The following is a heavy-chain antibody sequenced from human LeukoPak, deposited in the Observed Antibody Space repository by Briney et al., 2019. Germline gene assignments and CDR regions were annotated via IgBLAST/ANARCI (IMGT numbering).Heavy chain of an antibody. CDR2: ISGSGGST. CDR3: AKSQGYYDSSGYPGYFDH. CDR1: GFTFSSYA. V-gene: IGHV3-23*01. J-gene: IGHJ4*02. Sequence: PGGSLRLSCAASGFTFSSYAMSWVRQAPGKGLEWVSAISGSGGSTYYAGSVKGRFTTSRDNSKNTLYLQMNSLRAEDTAVYYCAKSQGYYDSSGYPGYFDHWGQGTLVTVSS. D-gene: IGHD3-22*01.